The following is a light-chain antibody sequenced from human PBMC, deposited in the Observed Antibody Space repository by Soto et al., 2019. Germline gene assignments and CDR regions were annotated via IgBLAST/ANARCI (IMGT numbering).Light chain of an antibody. CDR2: GAS. CDR1: QSVSNN. Sequence: EIVLTQSPGTLSLPPGERATLSCRASQSVSNNYLAWYQQKPGQAPRLLIYGASTRATGIPARFSGSGSGTEFTLTISSLLSEDFAVYYCQQYDNWPPITFGQGTRLEIK. CDR3: QQYDNWPPIT. J-gene: IGKJ5*01. V-gene: IGKV3-15*01.